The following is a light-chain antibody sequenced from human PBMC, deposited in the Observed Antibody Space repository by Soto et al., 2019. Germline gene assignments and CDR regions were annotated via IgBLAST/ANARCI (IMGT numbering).Light chain of an antibody. J-gene: IGLJ3*02. CDR3: SSYTSSILV. CDR1: NSDVGGYNY. CDR2: EVS. V-gene: IGLV2-14*01. Sequence: QSALTQPASVSWSPGQSITISCTGTNSDVGGYNYVSWYQQYPGKAPKLMIYEVSNRPSGVSNRFSGSKSGNTASLTISGRQAEDEADYYCSSYTSSILVFGGGTKLTVL.